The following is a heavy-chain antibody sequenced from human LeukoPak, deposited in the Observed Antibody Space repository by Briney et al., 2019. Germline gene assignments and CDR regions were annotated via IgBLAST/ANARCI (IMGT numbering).Heavy chain of an antibody. CDR2: ISGSGGST. Sequence: GGSLRLSCAASGFTFSSYAMTWVRQAPGKGLEWVSAISGSGGSTYYAASVKGRFTISRDNSKNTLYLQMNSLRAEDTAVYYCARDQGRGLLWFGESRAFDIWGQGTMVTVSS. D-gene: IGHD3-10*01. V-gene: IGHV3-23*01. CDR3: ARDQGRGLLWFGESRAFDI. CDR1: GFTFSSYA. J-gene: IGHJ3*02.